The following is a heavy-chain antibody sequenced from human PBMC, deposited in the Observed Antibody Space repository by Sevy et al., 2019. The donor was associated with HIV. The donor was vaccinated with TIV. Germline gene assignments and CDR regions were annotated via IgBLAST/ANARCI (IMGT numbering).Heavy chain of an antibody. CDR2: IGLSGDT. Sequence: GGSLRLSCAATAFTFSSYDMHWVRQVAGKGLEWVSCIGLSGDTYFAGSVKGRFTISRDNVKNYLYLQMSSLRAGDTAVYYCAGETAADAFDVWGQGTFVTVSS. CDR3: AGETAADAFDV. CDR1: AFTFSSYD. V-gene: IGHV3-13*01. D-gene: IGHD6-13*01. J-gene: IGHJ3*01.